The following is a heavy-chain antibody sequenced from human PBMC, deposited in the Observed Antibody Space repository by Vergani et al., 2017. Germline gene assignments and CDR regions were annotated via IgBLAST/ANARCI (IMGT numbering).Heavy chain of an antibody. J-gene: IGHJ5*02. V-gene: IGHV1-69*12. CDR3: ARVGKRGYSGYDVGFDP. CDR1: GGTFSSYA. CDR2: IIPIFGTA. Sequence: QVQLVQSAAEVKKPGSSVKVSCKASGGTFSSYAISWVRQATGQGIEWMGGIIPIFGTANYAQKFQGRVTITADESTSTAYMELGSLRSEDTAVYYCARVGKRGYSGYDVGFDPWGQGTLVTVSS. D-gene: IGHD5-12*01.